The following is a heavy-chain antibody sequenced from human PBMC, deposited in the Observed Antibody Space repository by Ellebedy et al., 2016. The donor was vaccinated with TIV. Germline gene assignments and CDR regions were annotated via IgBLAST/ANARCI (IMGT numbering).Heavy chain of an antibody. V-gene: IGHV5-10-1*01. CDR2: IDPSNSNT. CDR3: ASLWDTVPGDSYTMDV. CDR1: GYIFTNLW. Sequence: GESLKISCKGSGYIFTNLWISWVRQMPGKGLEWMGRIDPSNSNTNYSPSFQGHVTISADKSISPAYLQWNNLRASDTAMYYCASLWDTVPGDSYTMDVWGQGTTVTVSS. J-gene: IGHJ6*02. D-gene: IGHD3-16*01.